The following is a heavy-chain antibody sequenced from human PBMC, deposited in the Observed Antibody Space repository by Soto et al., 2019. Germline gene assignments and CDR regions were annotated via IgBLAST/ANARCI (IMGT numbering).Heavy chain of an antibody. V-gene: IGHV3-66*01. CDR3: ARDDVLCDGGRCYGVPLDG. J-gene: IGHJ6*04. Sequence: LSCAASGFTVSSKYMSWVRQAPGKGLEWVSLIQSGGPTYYADSVKGRFTISRDTSENTVHLQMDSLRAEDTAVYYCARDDVLCDGGRCYGVPLDGWGKGTTVTVSS. CDR1: GFTVSSKY. CDR2: IQSGGPT. D-gene: IGHD2-15*01.